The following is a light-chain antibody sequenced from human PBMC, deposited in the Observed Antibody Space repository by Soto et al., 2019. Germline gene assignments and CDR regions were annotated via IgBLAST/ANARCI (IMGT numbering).Light chain of an antibody. Sequence: IQMTQSPSTLSASVGDRVTITCRASQSVSDWLAWYQQKPGKAPKLLIYDASRLESAVPSRFSGSGSQTEFTLTISSLHPDDFATYYCHQYNSYTWTFGQGTKAELK. CDR3: HQYNSYTWT. J-gene: IGKJ1*01. V-gene: IGKV1-5*01. CDR2: DAS. CDR1: QSVSDW.